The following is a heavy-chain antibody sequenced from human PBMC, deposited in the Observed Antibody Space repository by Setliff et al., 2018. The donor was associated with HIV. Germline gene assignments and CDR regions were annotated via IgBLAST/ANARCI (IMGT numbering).Heavy chain of an antibody. CDR3: ARGEFYCGTDCYWSSFDY. V-gene: IGHV4-4*08. J-gene: IGHJ4*02. Sequence: SETLSLTCTVSGGSMSTYYWSWIRQPPGKGLECLGYIYTSGRTNYNPSLTSRVTISVATSKNHFSLRLSSVTAADTAVYYCARGEFYCGTDCYWSSFDYWGQGMLVTVSS. CDR2: IYTSGRT. D-gene: IGHD2-21*02. CDR1: GGSMSTYY.